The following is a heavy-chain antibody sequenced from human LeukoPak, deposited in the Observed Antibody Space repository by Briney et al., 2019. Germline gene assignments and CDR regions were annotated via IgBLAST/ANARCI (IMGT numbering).Heavy chain of an antibody. CDR3: VRDFNWSFDY. D-gene: IGHD3-9*01. Sequence: SQTLSLTCAISGDSVSSKSVSWNWIRQSPSGGLEYLGRTRYRSTWNTFYSSSVEGRITINADTSRNQVSLRLNSVTPEDTALYYCVRDFNWSFDYWGQGTLVTVSS. J-gene: IGHJ4*02. CDR1: GDSVSSKSVS. V-gene: IGHV6-1*01. CDR2: TRYRSTWNT.